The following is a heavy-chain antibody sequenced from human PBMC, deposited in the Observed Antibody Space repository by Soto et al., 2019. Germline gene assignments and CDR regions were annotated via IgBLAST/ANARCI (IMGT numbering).Heavy chain of an antibody. V-gene: IGHV3-30*18. J-gene: IGHJ4*02. CDR3: AKDGPSDFWSGSHLDY. CDR2: IPYDGSNK. D-gene: IGHD3-3*01. CDR1: GFTFSSYG. Sequence: GGSLRLSCAASGFTFSSYGMHWVRQAPGKGLEWVAVIPYDGSNKYYADSVKGRFTISRDNSKNTLYLQMNSLRAEDTAVYYCAKDGPSDFWSGSHLDYWGQGTLVTVSS.